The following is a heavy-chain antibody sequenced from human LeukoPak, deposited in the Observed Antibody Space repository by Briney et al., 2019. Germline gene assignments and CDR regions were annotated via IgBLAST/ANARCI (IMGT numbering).Heavy chain of an antibody. D-gene: IGHD1-7*01. V-gene: IGHV4-4*07. CDR3: ARGINGTSGANYYYYHTDV. CDR2: IYTSGST. Sequence: PSETLSLTCTVSGGSISSYYWSWIRQPAGKGLGLFGRIYTSGSTNYNPSLKSRHTMSVDTSKNQFSLKLSSVTAADTVVYYCARGINGTSGANYYYYHTDVWGKGTTVTVSS. J-gene: IGHJ6*03. CDR1: GGSISSYY.